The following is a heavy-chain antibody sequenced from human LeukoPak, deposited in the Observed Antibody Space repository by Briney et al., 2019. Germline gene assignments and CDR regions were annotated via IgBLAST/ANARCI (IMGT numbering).Heavy chain of an antibody. CDR3: ARTLVTSIYGNYFDP. Sequence: SQTLSLTCAISGDSVSSNSAAWSWIRQSPSRGLEWLGRTHYRSKWSYDYAVSVKGRITINPDTSKNQFSLQLSSVTPDDTAIYYCARTLVTSIYGNYFDPWGQGTLVTVSS. CDR1: GDSVSSNSAA. D-gene: IGHD1-7*01. V-gene: IGHV6-1*01. CDR2: THYRSKWSY. J-gene: IGHJ5*02.